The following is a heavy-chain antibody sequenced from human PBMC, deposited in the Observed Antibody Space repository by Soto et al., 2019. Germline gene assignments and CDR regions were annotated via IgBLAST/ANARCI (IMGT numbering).Heavy chain of an antibody. J-gene: IGHJ4*02. V-gene: IGHV3-30-3*01. CDR3: AGERETSSWFLSGFEY. D-gene: IGHD6-19*01. CDR2: ISDDGSKK. Sequence: QVQLVESGGGVVQPGRSLRLSCAASGLTFIRHAMHWVRQVPGKGLEWVAAISDDGSKKHYVDSVKGRFSISRDKSRNTVFLQMINRRAEDTAVYFCAGERETSSWFLSGFEYWGQGTLVTVSS. CDR1: GLTFIRHA.